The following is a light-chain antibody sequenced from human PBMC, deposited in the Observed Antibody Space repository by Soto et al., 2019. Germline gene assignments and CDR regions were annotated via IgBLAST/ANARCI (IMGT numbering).Light chain of an antibody. Sequence: EIVLTQSPGTLSLSPGERATLSCRASQSVSSNYLAWYQQKPGQAPGLLIYGASSRATGIPDRFSGSGSGTDFTLTISRLEPEDFAVYYCQQYGKSRFIFGPGTKVDIK. CDR3: QQYGKSRFI. J-gene: IGKJ3*01. CDR2: GAS. V-gene: IGKV3-20*01. CDR1: QSVSSNY.